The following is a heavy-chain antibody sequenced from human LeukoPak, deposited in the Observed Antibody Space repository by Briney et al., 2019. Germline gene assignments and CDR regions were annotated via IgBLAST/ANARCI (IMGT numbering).Heavy chain of an antibody. V-gene: IGHV1-69*13. J-gene: IGHJ4*02. Sequence: ASVKVSCKASGYTFTGYFIHWVRQAPGQGLEWMGGIIPIFGTANYAQKFQGRVTITADESTSTAYMELSSLRSEDTAVYYCAREGYCSSTSCQWGYWGQGTLVTVSS. D-gene: IGHD2-2*01. CDR3: AREGYCSSTSCQWGY. CDR1: GYTFTGYF. CDR2: IIPIFGTA.